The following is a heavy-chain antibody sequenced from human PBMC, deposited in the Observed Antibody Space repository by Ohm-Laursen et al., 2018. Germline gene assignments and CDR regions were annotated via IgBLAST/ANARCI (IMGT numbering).Heavy chain of an antibody. Sequence: PSQTLSLTCTVSGGSISSYYWSWIRQPPGKGLEWIGYIYYSGSTNYNPSLKSRVTISVDTSKNQFSLKLSSVTAADTAVYYCARFVMKGFDYWGQGTLVTVSS. J-gene: IGHJ4*02. D-gene: IGHD3-16*02. CDR3: ARFVMKGFDY. CDR2: IYYSGST. CDR1: GGSISSYY. V-gene: IGHV4-59*08.